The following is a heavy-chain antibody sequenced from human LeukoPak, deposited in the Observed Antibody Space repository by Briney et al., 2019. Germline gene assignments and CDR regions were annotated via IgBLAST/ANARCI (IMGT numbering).Heavy chain of an antibody. CDR3: ARLPGDSGRVLDAFDI. CDR2: IYPGDSDT. CDR1: GYSFTNYW. D-gene: IGHD1-26*01. J-gene: IGHJ3*02. Sequence: GESLKISCKGSGYSFTNYWIGWVRQMPGKGLEWMGIIYPGDSDTRYSPSFQGQVSISDDKSISTAYLQWSSLKASDTAMYYCARLPGDSGRVLDAFDIWGQGTMVTVSS. V-gene: IGHV5-51*01.